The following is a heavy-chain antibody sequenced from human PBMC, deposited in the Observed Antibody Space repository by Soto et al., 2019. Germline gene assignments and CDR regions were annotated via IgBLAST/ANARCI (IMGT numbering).Heavy chain of an antibody. CDR2: IKEDGTNK. Sequence: EVHLVESGGGLVQPGGSLRLSCETSGFPFSAYWLSWVRQAPGQGLEWVANIKEDGTNKYYMDSVRGRFTISRDNAKNSLYLQMHSLRAEDTAVYYCVRGGLGYVSVIEVGDHWGQGTLVTVSS. CDR3: VRGGLGYVSVIEVGDH. CDR1: GFPFSAYW. D-gene: IGHD3-10*02. V-gene: IGHV3-7*03. J-gene: IGHJ4*02.